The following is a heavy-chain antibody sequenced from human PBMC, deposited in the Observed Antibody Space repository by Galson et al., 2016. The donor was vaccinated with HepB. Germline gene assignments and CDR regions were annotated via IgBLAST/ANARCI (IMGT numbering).Heavy chain of an antibody. CDR3: VREDGSDALDA. V-gene: IGHV3-48*03. D-gene: IGHD2-8*01. CDR2: IDESGATL. CDR1: GFVFSDYE. Sequence: SLRLSCAISGFVFSDYEMNWVRKAPGKGLEWISYIDESGATLFYADSVKGRFTVSGDNAKNSVFLQMNNLRTEDTALYYCVREDGSDALDAWGQGTTVIVSS. J-gene: IGHJ6*02.